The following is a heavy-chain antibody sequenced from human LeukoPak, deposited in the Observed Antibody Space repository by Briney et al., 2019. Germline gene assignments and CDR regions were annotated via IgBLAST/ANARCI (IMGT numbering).Heavy chain of an antibody. V-gene: IGHV4-61*05. CDR2: IYYSGST. D-gene: IGHD6-19*01. CDR3: ARVVSYSSGWLARGWFDP. CDR1: GGSIGSSSYY. Sequence: PSETLSLTCTVSGGSIGSSSYYWGWIRQPPGQGLEWIGYIYYSGSTNYNPSLKSRVTISVDTSKNQFSLKLSSVTAADTAVYYCARVVSYSSGWLARGWFDPWGQGTLVTVSS. J-gene: IGHJ5*02.